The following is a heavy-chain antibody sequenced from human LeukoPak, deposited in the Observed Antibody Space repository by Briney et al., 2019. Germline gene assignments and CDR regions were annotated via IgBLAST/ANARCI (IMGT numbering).Heavy chain of an antibody. CDR2: INHSGST. D-gene: IGHD7-27*01. V-gene: IGHV4-34*01. J-gene: IGHJ4*02. CDR3: ARGWGTYFDY. Sequence: SETLSLTCAVYGGCFSGYYWSWIRQPPGKGLEWIGEINHSGSTNYNPSLKSRVTISVDTSKNQFSLKLSSVTAADTAVYYCARGWGTYFDYWGQGTLVTVSS. CDR1: GGCFSGYY.